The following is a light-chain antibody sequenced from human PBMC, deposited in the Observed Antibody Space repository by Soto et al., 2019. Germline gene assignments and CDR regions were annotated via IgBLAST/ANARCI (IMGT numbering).Light chain of an antibody. CDR1: QSISRG. CDR2: DAS. CDR3: QQYNSYSWT. V-gene: IGKV1-5*01. J-gene: IGKJ1*01. Sequence: DIQMTQSPSTLSSSVGDRVTITCRASQSISRGLAWYQQKPGKAPNLLIYDASTLESGVPSRFSGSGSGTEFTLTISCLHPDDFATYYCQQYNSYSWTFGQGTKV.